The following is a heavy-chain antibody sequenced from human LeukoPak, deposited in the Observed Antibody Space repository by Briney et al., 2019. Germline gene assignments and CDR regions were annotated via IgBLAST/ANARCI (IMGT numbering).Heavy chain of an antibody. CDR3: ARDLTGYGDSYYFDY. CDR2: IWYDGSNK. V-gene: IGHV3-33*01. J-gene: IGHJ4*02. CDR1: GFTFSSYG. D-gene: IGHD4-17*01. Sequence: GRSLRLSCAASGFTFSSYGMHWVRQAPGKGLEWVAVIWYDGSNKYYADSVKGRFTISRDNSKNTLYLQMNSLRAEDTAVYYCARDLTGYGDSYYFDYWGQGTLVTVPS.